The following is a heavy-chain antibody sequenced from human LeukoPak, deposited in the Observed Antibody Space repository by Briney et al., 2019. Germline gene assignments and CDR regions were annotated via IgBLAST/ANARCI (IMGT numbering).Heavy chain of an antibody. D-gene: IGHD5-24*01. CDR1: GGSISSYY. Sequence: PSETLSLTCTVSGGSISSYYWSWIRQPPGKGLEWIGYIYYSGSTNYNPSLKSRVTISVATSKNQFSLKLSSVTAADTAVYYCARVRGWLQPYDYWGQGTLVTVSS. CDR2: IYYSGST. J-gene: IGHJ4*02. V-gene: IGHV4-59*01. CDR3: ARVRGWLQPYDY.